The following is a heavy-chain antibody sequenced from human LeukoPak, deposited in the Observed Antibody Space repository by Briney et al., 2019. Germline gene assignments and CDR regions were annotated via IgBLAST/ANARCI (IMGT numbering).Heavy chain of an antibody. Sequence: SETLSLTCTVSGGSISSSSYYWGWIRQPPEKGLEWIGSIYYSGSTYYNPSLKSRVTISVDTSKNQLSLKLSSVTAADTAVYYCARSGYCTNGICYEYGYWGQGTLVTVSS. J-gene: IGHJ4*02. D-gene: IGHD2-8*01. CDR3: ARSGYCTNGICYEYGY. V-gene: IGHV4-39*01. CDR1: GGSISSSSYY. CDR2: IYYSGST.